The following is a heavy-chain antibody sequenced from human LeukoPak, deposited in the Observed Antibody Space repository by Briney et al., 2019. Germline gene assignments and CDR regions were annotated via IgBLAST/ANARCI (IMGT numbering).Heavy chain of an antibody. J-gene: IGHJ4*02. CDR1: GFTFSSYA. Sequence: TGGSLRLSCAASGFTFSSYAMSWVRQAPGKGLEWVSAISGSGGSTYYADSVKGRFTISRDNSKNTLYLQMNSLRAEDTAVYYCAKEGNYDILTGAPSFDYWGQGTLVTVSS. V-gene: IGHV3-23*01. D-gene: IGHD3-9*01. CDR2: ISGSGGST. CDR3: AKEGNYDILTGAPSFDY.